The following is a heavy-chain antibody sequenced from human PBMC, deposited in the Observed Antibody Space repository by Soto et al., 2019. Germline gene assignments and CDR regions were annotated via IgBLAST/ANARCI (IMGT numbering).Heavy chain of an antibody. J-gene: IGHJ4*02. CDR1: GFTFSSYG. Sequence: GGSLRLSCAPSGFTFSSYGMHWDSQAPGNGLEWVAAIWYDGSNKYYADSVTGRFTISRDNSKNTLYLQMNSLRAKDTAVYYCARGPTADGYNYGGFDYWGQGTLVTVSS. CDR2: IWYDGSNK. V-gene: IGHV3-33*01. CDR3: ARGPTADGYNYGGFDY. D-gene: IGHD5-12*01.